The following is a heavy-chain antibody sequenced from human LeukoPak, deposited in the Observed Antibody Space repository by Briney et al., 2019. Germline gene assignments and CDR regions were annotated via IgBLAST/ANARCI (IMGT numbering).Heavy chain of an antibody. V-gene: IGHV4-30-2*01. Sequence: SQTLSLTCTVSGGSISSGGYYWSWIRQPPGKGLEWIGYIYHSGSTYYNPSLKSRVTISVDRSKNQFSLKLSSVTAADTAVYYCARVDFPLVFDYWGQGTLVTVSS. CDR3: ARVDFPLVFDY. D-gene: IGHD3-9*01. CDR1: GGSISSGGYY. CDR2: IYHSGST. J-gene: IGHJ4*02.